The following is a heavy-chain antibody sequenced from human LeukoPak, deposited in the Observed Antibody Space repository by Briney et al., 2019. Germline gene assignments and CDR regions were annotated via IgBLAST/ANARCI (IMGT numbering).Heavy chain of an antibody. Sequence: PSETLSLTCTVSGGSISSSSYYWGWIRQPPGKGLEWIGSIYYSGSTYYNPSLKSRVTISVDTSKNQFSLKLSSVTAADTAVYYCARGRYSSSWYRPDAFDIWGQGTMVTVSS. V-gene: IGHV4-39*07. D-gene: IGHD6-13*01. J-gene: IGHJ3*02. CDR1: GGSISSSSYY. CDR2: IYYSGST. CDR3: ARGRYSSSWYRPDAFDI.